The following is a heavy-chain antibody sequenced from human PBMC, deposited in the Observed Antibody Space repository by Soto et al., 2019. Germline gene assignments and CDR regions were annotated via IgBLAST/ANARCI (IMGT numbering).Heavy chain of an antibody. CDR1: GFTFSSYS. CDR2: ISSSSSTI. Sequence: GGSLRISCAASGFTFSSYSMNWVRQAPGKGLEWVSYISSSSSTIYYADSVKGRFTISRDNAKNSLYLQMNSLRAEDTAVYYCARGHFFFFWRRPHGSTDFWGPATLVTLFS. CDR3: ARGHFFFFWRRPHGSTDF. V-gene: IGHV3-48*01. D-gene: IGHD3-3*01. J-gene: IGHJ4*03.